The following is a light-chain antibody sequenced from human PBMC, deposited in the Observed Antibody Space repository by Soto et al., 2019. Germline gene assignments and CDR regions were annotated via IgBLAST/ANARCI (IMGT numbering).Light chain of an antibody. CDR3: QQRSNWPWT. CDR1: QSVDIS. V-gene: IGKV3-11*01. J-gene: IGKJ1*01. CDR2: GAS. Sequence: EIVLTQSPATLSVSPGERVTLSCRASQSVDISLAWYQQKPGQAPTLLIHGASTRATGIPDRFSGSGSGTDFTLTISSLEPEDFAVYYCQQRSNWPWTFGQGTKVDIK.